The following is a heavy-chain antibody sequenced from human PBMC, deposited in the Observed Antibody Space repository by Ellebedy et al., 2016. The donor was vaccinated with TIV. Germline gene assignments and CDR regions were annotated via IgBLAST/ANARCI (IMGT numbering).Heavy chain of an antibody. J-gene: IGHJ6*02. CDR2: ISGGGGDS. CDR1: GFTFSNYA. D-gene: IGHD6-13*01. V-gene: IGHV3-23*01. Sequence: GESLKISCAASGFTFSNYAMSWVRQAPGKGLEWVSTISGGGGDSYYADSVKGRFTISRDNAKNSLYLQMNSLRDEDTAVYYCARVGLGYSSSWYYYGMDVWGQGTTVTVSS. CDR3: ARVGLGYSSSWYYYGMDV.